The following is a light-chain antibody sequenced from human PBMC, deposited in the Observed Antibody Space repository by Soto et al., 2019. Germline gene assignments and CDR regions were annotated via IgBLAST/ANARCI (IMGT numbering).Light chain of an antibody. CDR2: AAS. J-gene: IGKJ5*01. CDR3: QQYYSYPPIT. CDR1: QGISSY. V-gene: IGKV1-8*01. Sequence: AIRMTQSPSSLSASTGDRVTITCRASQGISSYLAWYQQKPGKAPKLLIYAASTLQSGVPSRFSGSGSGTDFTLTLSCLQSEDFATYYCQQYYSYPPITFGQGTRLEIK.